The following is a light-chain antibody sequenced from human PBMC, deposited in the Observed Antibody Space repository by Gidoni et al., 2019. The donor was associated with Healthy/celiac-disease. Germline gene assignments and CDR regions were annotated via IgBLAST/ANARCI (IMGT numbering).Light chain of an antibody. Sequence: EIVMTQSPATLSVSPGERATLSCRASQRVSSNLAWFQQKPGQAPRLLIYGASTRATGIPARFSGSWSGTEFTLTISILQSEDFAVYFCQQYNNWPPWTFGQGTKVELK. J-gene: IGKJ1*01. CDR2: GAS. CDR3: QQYNNWPPWT. V-gene: IGKV3-15*01. CDR1: QRVSSN.